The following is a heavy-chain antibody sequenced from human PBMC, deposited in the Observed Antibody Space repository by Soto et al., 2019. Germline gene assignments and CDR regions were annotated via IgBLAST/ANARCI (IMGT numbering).Heavy chain of an antibody. Sequence: QVQLVESGGGVVQPGRSLRLSCAASGFTFSSYGMHWVRQAPGKGLAWVAVIWYDGSNKYYADSVKGRFTISRDNSKNTLYLQMNSLRAEDTAVYYCARGDYDFWSGYCDYWGQGTLVTVSS. J-gene: IGHJ4*02. CDR3: ARGDYDFWSGYCDY. CDR1: GFTFSSYG. V-gene: IGHV3-33*01. D-gene: IGHD3-3*01. CDR2: IWYDGSNK.